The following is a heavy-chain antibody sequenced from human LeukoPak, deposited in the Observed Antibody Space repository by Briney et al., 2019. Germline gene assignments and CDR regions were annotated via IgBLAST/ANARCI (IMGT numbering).Heavy chain of an antibody. CDR1: GCTFNSYG. CDR2: ISDYNGNT. V-gene: IGHV1-18*01. D-gene: IGHD5-12*01. Sequence: ASVKVSCKASGCTFNSYGISWVRQAPGQGLEWMGWISDYNGNTNYAQKFQDRVTMTTDTSTSTAYMELRSLRSDDTAVYYCARDRYGGYVGHYYMDVWGKGTTVTVSS. J-gene: IGHJ6*03. CDR3: ARDRYGGYVGHYYMDV.